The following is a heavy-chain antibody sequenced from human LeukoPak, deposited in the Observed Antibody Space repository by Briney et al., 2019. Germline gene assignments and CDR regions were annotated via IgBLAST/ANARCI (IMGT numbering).Heavy chain of an antibody. V-gene: IGHV1-18*01. CDR1: SYTFTSYA. D-gene: IGHD5-18*01. CDR2: ISGYNGNT. CDR3: ARGYSYGSDYYYGMDV. Sequence: ASVKVSCKASSYTFTSYAISWVRQAPGQGLEWMGWISGYNGNTKYAQKVQGRVTMTTDTSTSTAYMELRSLRSDDTAVYYCARGYSYGSDYYYGMDVWGQGTTVTVSS. J-gene: IGHJ6*02.